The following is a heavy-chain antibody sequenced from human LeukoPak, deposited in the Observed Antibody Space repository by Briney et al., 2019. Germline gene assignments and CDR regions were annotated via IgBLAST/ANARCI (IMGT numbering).Heavy chain of an antibody. CDR3: ARSQNYYGSGDY. CDR1: VASVIIVNYF. J-gene: IGHJ4*02. D-gene: IGHD3-10*01. CDR2: IYYSGST. V-gene: IGHV4-61*01. Sequence: PSGTRSFTATVSVASVIIVNYFGRCLGQPPGRAREWIGYIYYSGSTNYNPSLEGRVTISVDTSKNQFSVKLSSVTAADTAVYYCARSQNYYGSGDYWSQGTLVTVSS.